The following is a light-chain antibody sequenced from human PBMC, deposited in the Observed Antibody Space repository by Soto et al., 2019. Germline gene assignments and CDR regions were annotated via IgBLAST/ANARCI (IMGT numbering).Light chain of an antibody. CDR1: QSISTF. J-gene: IGKJ1*01. Sequence: DIQMTQSPSSLSASVGDRVSVTCRASQSISTFLNWYQQRPGEAPKLLIYAASSLQSGVPSRFSGSVSGADFTLTIGSLQPEDLATYYYQQSYTTPRTFGQGTKVEVK. CDR3: QQSYTTPRT. V-gene: IGKV1-39*01. CDR2: AAS.